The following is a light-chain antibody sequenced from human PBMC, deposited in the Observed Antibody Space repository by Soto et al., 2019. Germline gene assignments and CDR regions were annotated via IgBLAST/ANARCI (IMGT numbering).Light chain of an antibody. V-gene: IGKV1-33*01. CDR1: QDISHN. J-gene: IGKJ3*01. CDR2: DAS. Sequence: DIQMTQSPSSLSASVGDRVTITCQASQDISHNVNWYQQKPGKAPNLLIFDASKLEGGVPSRFTGSGSGTHFSFTISSLQPEDTATYYCQESYSVPFFSFGPGTKVDIK. CDR3: QESYSVPFFS.